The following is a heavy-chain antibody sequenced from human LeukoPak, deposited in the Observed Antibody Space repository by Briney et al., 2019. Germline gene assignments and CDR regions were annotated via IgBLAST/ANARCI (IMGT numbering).Heavy chain of an antibody. CDR1: GFSLSSYW. V-gene: IGHV3-21*01. Sequence: GGSLRLSCAASGFSLSSYWMHWFRQAPGKGLEWVSSISSSSSYIYYADSVKGRFTISRDNAKNSLYLQMNSLRAEDTAVYCCARDYYDSSGQTRFDYWGQGTLVTVSS. CDR2: ISSSSSYI. J-gene: IGHJ4*02. CDR3: ARDYYDSSGQTRFDY. D-gene: IGHD3-22*01.